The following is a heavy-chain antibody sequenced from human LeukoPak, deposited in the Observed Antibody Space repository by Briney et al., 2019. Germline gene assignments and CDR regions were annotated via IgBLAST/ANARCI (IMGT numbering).Heavy chain of an antibody. D-gene: IGHD3-10*01. J-gene: IGHJ3*02. CDR2: ITSSGSTI. Sequence: GGSLRLSCAASGFSFSDYSMSWIRQAPGKGLEWISSITSSGSTIYYADSVKGRFTISRDNAKNSLYLQMNSLRAEDTAVYYCARGGRYYYGSGTYYSRTFDIWGQGTVVTVSS. CDR3: ARGGRYYYGSGTYYSRTFDI. V-gene: IGHV3-11*01. CDR1: GFSFSDYS.